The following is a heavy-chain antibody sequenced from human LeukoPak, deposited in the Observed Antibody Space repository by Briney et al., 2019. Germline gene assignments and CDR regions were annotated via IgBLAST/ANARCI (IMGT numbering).Heavy chain of an antibody. CDR2: IYYSGST. CDR1: GGSISSSSYY. J-gene: IGHJ4*02. CDR3: ARPQVAGTALEPPLFDY. V-gene: IGHV4-39*01. D-gene: IGHD6-19*01. Sequence: PSETLSLTCTVSGGSISSSSYYWGWIRQPPGKGLEWIGSIYYSGSTYYNPSLKSRVTISVDTSKNQSSLKLSSVTAADTAVYYCARPQVAGTALEPPLFDYWGQGTLVTVSP.